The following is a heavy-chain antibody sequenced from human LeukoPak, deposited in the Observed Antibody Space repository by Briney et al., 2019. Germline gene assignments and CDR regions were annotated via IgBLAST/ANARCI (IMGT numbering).Heavy chain of an antibody. D-gene: IGHD3-22*01. CDR3: AKDSSGYYPTWYFDY. CDR2: ISGSGGST. Sequence: PGGSLRLSCAASGFTFSSYAMIWVRQAPGKGLEWVSAISGSGGSTYYADSVKGRFTISRDNSKNTLYLQMNSLRAEDTAVYYCAKDSSGYYPTWYFDYWGQGTLVTVSS. CDR1: GFTFSSYA. V-gene: IGHV3-23*01. J-gene: IGHJ4*02.